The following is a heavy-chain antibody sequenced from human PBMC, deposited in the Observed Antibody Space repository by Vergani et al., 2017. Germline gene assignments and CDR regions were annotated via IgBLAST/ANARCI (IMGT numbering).Heavy chain of an antibody. Sequence: VQLLESGGGLVQPGGSLRLSCAASGFTFSSYAMSWVRQAPGKGLEWIGEINHSGSTNYNPSLKSRVTISVDTSKNQFSLKLSSVTAADTAVYYCARLHRRGATTAPRVGPYGMDVWGQGTTVTVSS. CDR3: ARLHRRGATTAPRVGPYGMDV. CDR2: INHSGST. V-gene: IGHV4-34*01. CDR1: GFTFSSYA. J-gene: IGHJ6*02. D-gene: IGHD4-17*01.